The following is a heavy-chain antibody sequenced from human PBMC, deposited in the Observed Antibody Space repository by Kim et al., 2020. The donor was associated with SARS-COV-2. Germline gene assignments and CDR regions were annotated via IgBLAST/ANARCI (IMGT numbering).Heavy chain of an antibody. J-gene: IGHJ6*02. CDR3: ARDRVTGDYYGMDV. CDR2: IYSGGST. D-gene: IGHD2-21*02. V-gene: IGHV3-53*01. CDR1: GFTVSSNY. Sequence: GGSLRLSCAASGFTVSSNYMSWVRQAPGKGLEWVSVIYSGGSTYYADSVKGRFTISRDNSKNTLYLQMNSLRAEDTAVYYCARDRVTGDYYGMDVWGQGTTVTVSS.